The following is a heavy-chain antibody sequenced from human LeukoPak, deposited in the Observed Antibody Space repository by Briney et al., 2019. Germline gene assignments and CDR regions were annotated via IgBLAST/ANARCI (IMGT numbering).Heavy chain of an antibody. V-gene: IGHV3-66*01. CDR2: IYSGGST. CDR3: ARAKAYFFDY. CDR1: GFTVSSNY. J-gene: IGHJ4*02. Sequence: GGSLRLSCAASGFTVSSNYMSWVRQAPGKGLEWVSVIYSGGSTYYADSVKGRFTISRDNSKNTLYLQMGSLRAEDMAVYYCARAKAYFFDYWGQGTLVTVSS.